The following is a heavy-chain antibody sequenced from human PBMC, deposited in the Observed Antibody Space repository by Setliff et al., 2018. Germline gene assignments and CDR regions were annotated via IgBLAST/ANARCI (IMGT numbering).Heavy chain of an antibody. CDR1: DFTFSNSA. J-gene: IGHJ4*02. Sequence: GGSLRLSCVGSDFTFSNSAMSWVRQAPGKGLEWVSTITDSGSKILYVDSVKGRFTISRDNAENSLYLQMNSLRAEDTAVYYCARSETCHSTHCSPYDYWGQGTPVTVSS. CDR3: ARSETCHSTHCSPYDY. V-gene: IGHV3-7*01. D-gene: IGHD2-2*01. CDR2: ITDSGSKI.